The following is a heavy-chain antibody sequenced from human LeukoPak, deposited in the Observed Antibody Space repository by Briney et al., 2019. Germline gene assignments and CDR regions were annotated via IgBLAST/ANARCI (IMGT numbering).Heavy chain of an antibody. D-gene: IGHD3-10*01. J-gene: IGHJ4*02. Sequence: PSETLSLTCTVYGGSFRGYYWSGIRQPPGKGLEWIGDINQSGSTNYNPSLKRRVTISADTYKNQFSLKLSSVTAADTAVYYCARGAGLYGSGSYFGYWGQGTLVTVSS. CDR2: INQSGST. CDR1: GGSFRGYY. V-gene: IGHV4-34*01. CDR3: ARGAGLYGSGSYFGY.